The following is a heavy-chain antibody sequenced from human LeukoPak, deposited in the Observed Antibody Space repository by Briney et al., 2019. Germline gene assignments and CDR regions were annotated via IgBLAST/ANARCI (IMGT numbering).Heavy chain of an antibody. CDR3: ARAHSHYDSSGYYVFDY. CDR1: GFTFSSFW. D-gene: IGHD3-22*01. CDR2: IYVDGRST. Sequence: GGSLRLSCVASGFTFSSFWMHWVRQAPGKGLVWVSRIYVDGRSTTYADSVKGRFTISRDNANNTLYLQMNSLRAEDTAVYYCARAHSHYDSSGYYVFDYWGQGTLVTVSS. J-gene: IGHJ4*02. V-gene: IGHV3-74*03.